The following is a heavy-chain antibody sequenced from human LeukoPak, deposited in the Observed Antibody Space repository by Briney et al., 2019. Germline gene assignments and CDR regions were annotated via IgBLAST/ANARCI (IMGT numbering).Heavy chain of an antibody. CDR1: GYTFTSYG. CDR2: ISAYNGNT. J-gene: IGHJ5*02. D-gene: IGHD6-13*01. CDR3: ARFATAGEIFDP. V-gene: IGHV1-18*01. Sequence: ASVKVSCKASGYTFTSYGISWVRQAPGQGPEWMGWISAYNGNTNYAQKLQGRVTMTTDTSTSTAYMELRSLRSDDTAVYYCARFATAGEIFDPWGQGTLVTVSS.